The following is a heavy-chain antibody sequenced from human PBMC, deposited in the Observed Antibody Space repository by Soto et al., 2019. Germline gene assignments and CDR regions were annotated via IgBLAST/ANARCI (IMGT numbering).Heavy chain of an antibody. D-gene: IGHD3-16*01. Sequence: QVQLQEAGPGLVKPSQTLSLTCTVSGGSISSGGYYWSWIRQHPGKGLEWIGYIYYSGSTDYNPSLGSRVTIAVDTSENLFSLKLTSVTAVDTAVYFCERGAGGGTSMGPSCYYMDVWGKGTTVTVSS. CDR1: GGSISSGGYY. J-gene: IGHJ6*03. CDR2: IYYSGST. V-gene: IGHV4-31*03. CDR3: ERGAGGGTSMGPSCYYMDV.